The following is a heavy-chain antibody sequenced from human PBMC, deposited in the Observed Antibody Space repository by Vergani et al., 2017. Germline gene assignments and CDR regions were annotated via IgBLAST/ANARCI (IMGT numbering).Heavy chain of an antibody. Sequence: QVQLVESGGGVVQPGRSLRLSCAASGFTFSSYGMHWVRQAPGKGLEWVAVISYDGSNKYYADSVKGRFTISRDNSKNTLCLQMNSLRAEDTAVYYCAKVLLRYFDWLSQTAAAFDIWGQGTMVTVSS. CDR1: GFTFSSYG. J-gene: IGHJ3*02. CDR2: ISYDGSNK. CDR3: AKVLLRYFDWLSQTAAAFDI. D-gene: IGHD3-9*01. V-gene: IGHV3-30*18.